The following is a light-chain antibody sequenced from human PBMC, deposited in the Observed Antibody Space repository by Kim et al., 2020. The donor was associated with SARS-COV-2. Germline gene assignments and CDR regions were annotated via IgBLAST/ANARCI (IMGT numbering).Light chain of an antibody. Sequence: TVSCTGRSSNIGAGYHLRRDQQLPGTAPKHLIYGNSNLPSGVPDRFSVSKSGTSASLTITGLQAEDGADYYCQSYDSSLSGPYYVFGTGTRVTFL. J-gene: IGLJ1*01. CDR1: SSNIGAGYH. CDR2: GNS. CDR3: QSYDSSLSGPYYV. V-gene: IGLV1-40*01.